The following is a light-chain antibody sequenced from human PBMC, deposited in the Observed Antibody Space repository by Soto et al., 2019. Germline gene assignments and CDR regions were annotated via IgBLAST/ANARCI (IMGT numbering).Light chain of an antibody. Sequence: QSVLTQPPSVSGAPGQRVTISGTGSSSNIGAGHAVHWYQQLPGPAPKLLIHSNNNRPSGVPDRFSGSKSGTSTYLAIAGLQADDEADYSCQSYAPTLRTSLFGGGTKLTGL. V-gene: IGLV1-40*01. CDR1: SSNIGAGHA. CDR3: QSYAPTLRTSL. J-gene: IGLJ2*01. CDR2: SNN.